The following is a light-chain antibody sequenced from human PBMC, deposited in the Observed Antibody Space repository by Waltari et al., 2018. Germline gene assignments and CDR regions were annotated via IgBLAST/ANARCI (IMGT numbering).Light chain of an antibody. CDR2: AAS. CDR3: QQSYSTPRT. J-gene: IGKJ1*01. V-gene: IGKV1-39*01. CDR1: QSITTY. Sequence: DIQMTQSPSSLSASIGDRVTITCRASQSITTYLNWYQQKSGKAPKLLIYAASSLQSGVPSRFGGSGSGTDFTLTISCLQPEDFATYYCQQSYSTPRTFGQGTKVEIK.